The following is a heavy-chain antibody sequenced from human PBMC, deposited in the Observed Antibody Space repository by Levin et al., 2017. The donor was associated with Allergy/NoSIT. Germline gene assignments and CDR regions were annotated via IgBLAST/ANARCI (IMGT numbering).Heavy chain of an antibody. J-gene: IGHJ3*02. V-gene: IGHV4-31*03. Sequence: KPSETLSLTCSVSGGSISTGAYYWTWIRQHPGKGLEWIGYIYYSGSTYYNPSLQSRVIISVDTSKNQFSLVLRSVTAADTALYYCARDVRQYNAVDAFDIWGQGTMVTVSS. CDR1: GGSISTGAYY. D-gene: IGHD1-1*01. CDR3: ARDVRQYNAVDAFDI. CDR2: IYYSGST.